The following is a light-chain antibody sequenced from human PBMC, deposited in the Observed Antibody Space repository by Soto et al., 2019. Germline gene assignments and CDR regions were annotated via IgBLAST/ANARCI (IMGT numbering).Light chain of an antibody. J-gene: IGKJ2*01. CDR3: QQYDHLPRT. CDR1: QDISNY. CDR2: DAS. V-gene: IGKV1-33*01. Sequence: DIQMTQSPSSLSASVGDRVTITCQASQDISNYLNWYQQKPGKVPKLLIYDASTLQTGVPSRFSGSGSGTDFTFTISTLQPEDIATYYCQQYDHLPRTFGQGTKLEIK.